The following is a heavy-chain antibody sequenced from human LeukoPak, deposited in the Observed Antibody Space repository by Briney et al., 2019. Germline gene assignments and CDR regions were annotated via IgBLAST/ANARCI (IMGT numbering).Heavy chain of an antibody. J-gene: IGHJ5*02. CDR3: GRSGRYRPSDL. D-gene: IGHD1-26*01. Sequence: GGSLRLSCAASGFILSDHYIDWVRQAPGKGLEWVGRTRNKANSYTTEYAAPVKGRFTISRDDPKNLLYLQMNSLKSEDTAVYYCGRSGRYRPSDLWGQGTLVTVSS. V-gene: IGHV3-72*01. CDR2: TRNKANSYTT. CDR1: GFILSDHY.